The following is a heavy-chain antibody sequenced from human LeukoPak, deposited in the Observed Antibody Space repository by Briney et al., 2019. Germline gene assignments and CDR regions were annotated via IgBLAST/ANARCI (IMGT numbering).Heavy chain of an antibody. CDR2: ITANGDRT. J-gene: IGHJ4*02. Sequence: PGGSLRLSCVGSGFTFRSFAVTWVRQAPGKGLDWVSSITANGDRTYYTDSVKGRFTISRDNSKNTLYLQMSNLRAEDTAIYYCAKHLCGGDCYTPYFDYWGQGTLVTVSS. CDR1: GFTFRSFA. CDR3: AKHLCGGDCYTPYFDY. V-gene: IGHV3-23*01. D-gene: IGHD2-21*02.